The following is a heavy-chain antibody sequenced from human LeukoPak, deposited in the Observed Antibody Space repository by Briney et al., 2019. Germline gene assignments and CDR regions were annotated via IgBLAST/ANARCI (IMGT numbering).Heavy chain of an antibody. CDR2: IYPGYSDT. V-gene: IGHV5-51*01. Sequence: GESLKISCKGSGYSFTSKWIGWVRAMPGKGVEWMGIIYPGYSDTRYRPSSQGKHTISTDKSISTAYLQWSSLKASDTAMYYCARQYYYGSGSYYFDYWGQGTLVTVSS. J-gene: IGHJ4*02. CDR3: ARQYYYGSGSYYFDY. D-gene: IGHD3-10*01. CDR1: GYSFTSKW.